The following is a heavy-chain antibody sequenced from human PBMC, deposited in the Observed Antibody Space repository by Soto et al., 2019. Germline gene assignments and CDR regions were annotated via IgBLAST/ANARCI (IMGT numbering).Heavy chain of an antibody. Sequence: GASVKVSCTASGYTFTSYYMHWVRQAPGQGLEWMGIINPSGGSTSYAQKFQGRVTMTRDTSTSTVYMELSSLRSEDTAVYYCARDWYGFDDGMDVWGQGTTVTVSS. CDR1: GYTFTSYY. D-gene: IGHD3-10*01. CDR2: INPSGGST. V-gene: IGHV1-46*01. J-gene: IGHJ6*02. CDR3: ARDWYGFDDGMDV.